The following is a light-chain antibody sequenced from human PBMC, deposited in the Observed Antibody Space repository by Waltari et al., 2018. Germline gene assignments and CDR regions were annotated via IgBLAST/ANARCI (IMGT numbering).Light chain of an antibody. CDR2: KVS. J-gene: IGKJ4*01. CDR3: MQGTNFPRT. CDR1: TSLLNQNRNTY. V-gene: IGKV2-30*01. Sequence: DVVMTRSPLSLPITPAQPASMTCRYSTSLLNQNRNTYLSWFLQKPGQPPRRLIYKVSNRDSGVPDRFSGSGAGTDFTLKISRVEAEDVGVYYCMQGTNFPRTFGGGTKVEIK.